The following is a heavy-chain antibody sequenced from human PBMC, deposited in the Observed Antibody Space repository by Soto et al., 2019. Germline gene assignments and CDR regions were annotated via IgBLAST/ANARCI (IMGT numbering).Heavy chain of an antibody. CDR1: GGTFSSYA. V-gene: IGHV1-69*12. Sequence: QVQLVQSGAEVKKPGSSVKVSCKASGGTFSSYAISWVRQAPGQGLEWMGGFIPIFGTADYAQKFQGRVTITADESTSTAYMELSSLRSEDTAVYYCASLIAAAGPPHSPRYYYGMDVWGQGTTVTVSS. CDR2: FIPIFGTA. CDR3: ASLIAAAGPPHSPRYYYGMDV. J-gene: IGHJ6*02. D-gene: IGHD6-13*01.